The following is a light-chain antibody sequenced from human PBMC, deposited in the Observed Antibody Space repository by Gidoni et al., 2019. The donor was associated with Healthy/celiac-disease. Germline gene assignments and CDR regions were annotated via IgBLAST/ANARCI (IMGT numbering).Light chain of an antibody. CDR2: DVS. J-gene: IGLJ1*01. Sequence: QSALTQPASVSGPHGHSFTIPCTGTSSDGVVYNYVPWYQQHPGKAPKLMIYDVSNRPSGVSNRFSGSKSGNTASLTISGLQAEDEADYYCSSYTSSSTLGVFGTGTKVTVL. CDR1: SSDGVVYNY. CDR3: SSYTSSSTLGV. V-gene: IGLV2-14*01.